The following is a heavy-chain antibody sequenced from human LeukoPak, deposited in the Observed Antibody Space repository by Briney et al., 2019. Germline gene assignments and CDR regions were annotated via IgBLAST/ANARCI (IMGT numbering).Heavy chain of an antibody. V-gene: IGHV4-39*01. CDR2: IYYSGSV. J-gene: IGHJ4*02. D-gene: IGHD3-3*01. CDR1: GGAINSRNYY. CDR3: ARRVATSGNFFDY. Sequence: SETLSLTCTVVGGAINSRNYYWGWIRQSPGKGLEWIGSIYYSGSVNNNPSLESRVTISVDTSRNQFSLKLTSVTVADTAVYYCARRVATSGNFFDYWGPGTLVTVS.